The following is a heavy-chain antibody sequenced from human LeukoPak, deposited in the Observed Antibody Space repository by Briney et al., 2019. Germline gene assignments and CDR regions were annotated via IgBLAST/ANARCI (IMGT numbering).Heavy chain of an antibody. V-gene: IGHV3-23*01. CDR2: ISGGGDFT. CDR3: PKEQVVSPPWVSYFDY. D-gene: IGHD1-26*01. J-gene: IGHJ4*02. CDR1: GFTFSTYA. Sequence: GGSLRLSCAASGFTFSTYAMSWVRQTPAKGLEWVSVISGGGDFTYYADSVKGRFTISRDNSENTVYLQRNSLRADATAVYYCPKEQVVSPPWVSYFDYWGQGTLVTVSS.